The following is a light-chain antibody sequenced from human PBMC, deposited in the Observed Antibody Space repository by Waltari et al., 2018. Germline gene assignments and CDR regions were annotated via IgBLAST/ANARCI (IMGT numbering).Light chain of an antibody. J-gene: IGLJ2*01. CDR1: TGAVTSGYY. CDR2: STS. Sequence: QTVVTQEPSLTVSPGGTVTLTCASTTGAVTSGYYPNWFQQKPGQAPRALIYSTSNTHAWTPARLSGSLLGGKAARTLSGVQPEDEAEYYCLLYYGGAQPVVFGGGTKLTVL. V-gene: IGLV7-43*01. CDR3: LLYYGGAQPVV.